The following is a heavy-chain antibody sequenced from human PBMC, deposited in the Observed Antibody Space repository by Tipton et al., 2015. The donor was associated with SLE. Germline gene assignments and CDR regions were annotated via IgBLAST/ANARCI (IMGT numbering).Heavy chain of an antibody. CDR1: GYSFTGYY. Sequence: QLVQSGAEVKKPGASVTVSCKASGYSFTGYYLHWVRQAPGQGLEWMGWINPDNGGTNYALNFRGRVTMTTDTSTKTAYMELLRLRPDDTAVYYCARDGGPFFDVLTGHDYWGQGTLVTVSS. V-gene: IGHV1-2*02. J-gene: IGHJ4*02. CDR3: ARDGGPFFDVLTGHDY. CDR2: INPDNGGT. D-gene: IGHD3-9*01.